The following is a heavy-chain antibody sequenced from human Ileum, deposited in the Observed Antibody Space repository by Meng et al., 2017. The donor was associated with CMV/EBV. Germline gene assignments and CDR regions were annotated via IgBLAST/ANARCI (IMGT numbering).Heavy chain of an antibody. CDR1: GLTFSSHE. CDR3: ARYERNGSDDLFDY. Sequence: GESLKISCAASGLTFSSHEMNWVRQVAGRGLEWIAYMGSCGSNIYYADSVKGRFTVSRDNSNNVLSLQMSGLRPEDTAVYFCARYERNGSDDLFDYWDQGTLVTVSS. V-gene: IGHV3-48*03. J-gene: IGHJ4*02. CDR2: MGSCGSNI. D-gene: IGHD1-26*01.